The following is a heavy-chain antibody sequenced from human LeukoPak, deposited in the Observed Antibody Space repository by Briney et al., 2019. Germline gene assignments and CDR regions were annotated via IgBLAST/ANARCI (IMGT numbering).Heavy chain of an antibody. V-gene: IGHV3-48*02. CDR1: AFTFGEYS. CDR2: IDTSSSTM. D-gene: IGHD6-25*01. J-gene: IGHJ3*01. Sequence: GGSLRLSSAASAFTFGEYSMNWVRQAPGKGLEWISYIDTSSSTMYYADSVMGRFTISRDNAKESLYLQMNSLRDEDTAVYYCAREDDASGPNNLELRGQGTMVTVSS. CDR3: AREDDASGPNNLEL.